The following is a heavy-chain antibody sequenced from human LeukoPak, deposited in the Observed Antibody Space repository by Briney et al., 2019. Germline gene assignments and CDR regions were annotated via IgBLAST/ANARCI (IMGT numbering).Heavy chain of an antibody. J-gene: IGHJ3*02. CDR2: IYTSGST. CDR3: ARSVVVPAARGSDVFDI. CDR1: GGSISSYY. V-gene: IGHV4-4*07. Sequence: PSETLSLPCTVSGGSISSYYWSWIRQPAGKGLGWIGRIYTSGSTNYNPSLKSRVTMSVDTSKNQFSLKLSSVTAADTAVYYCARSVVVPAARGSDVFDIWGQGTMVTVSS. D-gene: IGHD2-2*01.